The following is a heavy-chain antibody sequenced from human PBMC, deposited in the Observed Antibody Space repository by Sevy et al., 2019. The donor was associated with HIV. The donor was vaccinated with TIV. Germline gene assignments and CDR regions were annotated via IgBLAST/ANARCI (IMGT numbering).Heavy chain of an antibody. J-gene: IGHJ6*02. D-gene: IGHD2-15*01. V-gene: IGHV3-23*01. CDR3: ATNRVVRGGENYYYGMDV. Sequence: GGSLRLSCAASGFTFSSYAMSWVRQAPGKGLEWVSAISGSGGSTYYADSVKGRFTISRDNSKNTLYLQMNSLRAEDTAVYYCATNRVVRGGENYYYGMDVWGQGTTVTVSS. CDR1: GFTFSSYA. CDR2: ISGSGGST.